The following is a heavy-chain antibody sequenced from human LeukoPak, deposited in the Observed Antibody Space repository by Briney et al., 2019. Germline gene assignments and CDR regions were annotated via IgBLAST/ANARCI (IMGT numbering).Heavy chain of an antibody. V-gene: IGHV3-23*01. Sequence: AGGSLRLSCAASGFAFSSNAMSWVRQAPGKGLEWVSTISGSGDSTFYADSVKGRFTISRDNSKNTLYLQMNSLRAEDTAVYYCAKASSGWYTFEYWGQGTLVTVSS. CDR3: AKASSGWYTFEY. D-gene: IGHD6-19*01. CDR2: ISGSGDST. J-gene: IGHJ4*02. CDR1: GFAFSSNA.